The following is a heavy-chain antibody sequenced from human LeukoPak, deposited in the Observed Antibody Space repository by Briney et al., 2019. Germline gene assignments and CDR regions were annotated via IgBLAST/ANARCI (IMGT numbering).Heavy chain of an antibody. J-gene: IGHJ6*02. CDR1: GFTFSNYW. V-gene: IGHV3-74*01. D-gene: IGHD5-24*01. CDR2: IKGDGSST. Sequence: GGSLRLSCAASGFTFSNYWMHWVRRTPGEGLVCVSLIKGDGSSTTYADSVKGRFTISRDNAKNTVYLQMNSLRAEDTAVYYCAKGLKLHVYYGIDVWGQGTTVTVSS. CDR3: AKGLKLHVYYGIDV.